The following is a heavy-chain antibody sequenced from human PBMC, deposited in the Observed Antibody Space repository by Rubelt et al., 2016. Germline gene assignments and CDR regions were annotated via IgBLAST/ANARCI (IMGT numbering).Heavy chain of an antibody. CDR3: ARDSSTTGGYFDY. J-gene: IGHJ2*01. D-gene: IGHD3-9*01. CDR2: ISSGSSS. Sequence: GKGLEWVSVISSGSSSYYADSVKGRFTISRDRSKNTLHLQMTSLRAEDTAVFYCARDSSTTGGYFDYWGRGTLVTVSS. V-gene: IGHV3-66*01.